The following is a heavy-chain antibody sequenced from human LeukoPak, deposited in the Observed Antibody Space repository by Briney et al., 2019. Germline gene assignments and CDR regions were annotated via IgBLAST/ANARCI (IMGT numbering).Heavy chain of an antibody. V-gene: IGHV1-46*01. Sequence: ASVKVSCKASGHSFTNYWMHWVRQAPGQGLDWMGIISPSDGDTNYAHKFQGRVTMTRDTSTSIVYMELSSLRSEDTAVYYCARGGYCSSTSCYAEGYYFDYWGQGSLVTVSS. J-gene: IGHJ4*02. CDR1: GHSFTNYW. CDR2: ISPSDGDT. CDR3: ARGGYCSSTSCYAEGYYFDY. D-gene: IGHD2-2*01.